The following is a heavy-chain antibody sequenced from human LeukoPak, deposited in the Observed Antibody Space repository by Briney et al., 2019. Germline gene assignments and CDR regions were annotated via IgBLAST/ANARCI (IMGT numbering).Heavy chain of an antibody. CDR3: AHRHSGSAWAYYFDY. CDR1: GFSLSTSGVG. J-gene: IGHJ4*02. Sequence: SGPTLVNPTQTLTLTSTFSGFSLSTSGVGVGWIRQPPGKALEWLSLIYWDDDKRYSTFLKSRLTITKDTSKNQVVLTMTNMDPVDTATYYCAHRHSGSAWAYYFDYWGQGTLVTVSS. CDR2: IYWDDDK. D-gene: IGHD3-10*01. V-gene: IGHV2-5*02.